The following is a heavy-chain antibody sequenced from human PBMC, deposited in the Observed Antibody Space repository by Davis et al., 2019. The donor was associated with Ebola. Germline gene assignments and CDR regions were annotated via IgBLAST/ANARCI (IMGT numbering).Heavy chain of an antibody. CDR1: GGSISSYY. CDR3: ARGPTRDYFDY. CDR2: IYYSGST. V-gene: IGHV4-59*08. J-gene: IGHJ4*02. Sequence: MPSETLSLTCTVSGGSISSYYWSWIRQPPGKGLEWIGYIYYSGSTNYNPSLKSRVTISVDTSKNQFSLKLSSVTAADTAVYYCARGPTRDYFDYWGQGSLVTVSS.